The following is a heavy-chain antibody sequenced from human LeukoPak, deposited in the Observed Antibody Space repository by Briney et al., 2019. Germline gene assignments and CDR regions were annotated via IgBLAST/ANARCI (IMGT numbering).Heavy chain of an antibody. J-gene: IGHJ4*02. CDR1: GGSISSSSYY. D-gene: IGHD1-26*01. CDR3: AGREGWEIDY. V-gene: IGHV4-39*01. Sequence: SETLSLTCTVSGGSISSSSYYWGWIRQPPGKGLEWIGSIYYSGSTYYNPSLKSRVTISVDTSKNQFSLKLSSVTAADTAVYYCAGREGWEIDYWGQGTLVTVSS. CDR2: IYYSGST.